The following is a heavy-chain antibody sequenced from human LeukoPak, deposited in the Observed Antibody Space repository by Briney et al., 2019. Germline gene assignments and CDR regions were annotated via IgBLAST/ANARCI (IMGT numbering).Heavy chain of an antibody. V-gene: IGHV3-15*01. CDR3: TTGLVGATSAFDI. CDR1: GFTFSNAW. Sequence: PGGSLRLSCAASGFTFSNAWMSWVRQAPGKGLEWVGRIKSKTDGGTTDYAAPVKGRFTISRDDSKNTLYLQMNSLKTEDTAVYYCTTGLVGATSAFDIWGQGTMVTVSS. CDR2: IKSKTDGGTT. J-gene: IGHJ3*02. D-gene: IGHD1-26*01.